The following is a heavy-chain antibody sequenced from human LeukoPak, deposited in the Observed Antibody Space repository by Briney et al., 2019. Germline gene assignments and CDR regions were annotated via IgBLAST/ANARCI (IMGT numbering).Heavy chain of an antibody. CDR3: ARDGIVVVPAGHFDY. CDR2: ISSSSSYI. D-gene: IGHD2-2*01. CDR1: GFTFSSYS. Sequence: GGSLRLSCAASGFTFSSYSMNWVRQAPGKGLEWVSSISSSSSYIYYADSVKGRFTISRDNAKNSLYLQMNSLRAEDTAVYYCARDGIVVVPAGHFDYWGQGTLVTVSS. V-gene: IGHV3-21*01. J-gene: IGHJ4*02.